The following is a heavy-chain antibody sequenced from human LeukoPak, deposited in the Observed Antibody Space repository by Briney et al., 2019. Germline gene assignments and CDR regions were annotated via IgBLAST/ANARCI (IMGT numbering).Heavy chain of an antibody. J-gene: IGHJ4*02. Sequence: SETLSLTCGVSGYSISRGYYWAWTRQPPGTGLEWIGTIYHTGSTYYTPSLGSRVTISVDTSKNEFSLNLNSVTAADTAVYYCARAGWIITSGIDYWGQGALVTVSS. CDR3: ARAGWIITSGIDY. CDR2: IYHTGST. CDR1: GYSISRGYY. D-gene: IGHD3-10*01. V-gene: IGHV4-38-2*01.